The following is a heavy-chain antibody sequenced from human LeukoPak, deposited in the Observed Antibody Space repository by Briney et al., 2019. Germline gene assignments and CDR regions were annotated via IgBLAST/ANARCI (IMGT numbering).Heavy chain of an antibody. CDR3: ARDQYDFWSGYYTGEAFDI. J-gene: IGHJ3*02. V-gene: IGHV1-69*04. D-gene: IGHD3-3*01. CDR2: IIPILGIE. CDR1: GGTFSSYT. Sequence: SVKVSCKASGGTFSSYTISWVRQAPGQGLEWMGRIIPILGIENYAQKFQGRVTITADKSTSTAYMELSSLRSEDTAVYYCARDQYDFWSGYYTGEAFDIWGQGTMVTVSS.